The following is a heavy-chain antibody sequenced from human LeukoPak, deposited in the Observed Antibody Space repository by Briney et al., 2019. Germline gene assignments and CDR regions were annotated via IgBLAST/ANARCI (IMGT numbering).Heavy chain of an antibody. CDR2: INHSGST. Sequence: PSETLSLTCAAYGGSFSGYYWSWIRQPPGKGLEWIGEINHSGSTNYNPSLKSRVTISVDTSKNQFSLKLSSVTAADTAVYYCARILATRGYSYRLFDYWGQGTLVTVSS. V-gene: IGHV4-34*01. CDR1: GGSFSGYY. D-gene: IGHD5-18*01. CDR3: ARILATRGYSYRLFDY. J-gene: IGHJ4*02.